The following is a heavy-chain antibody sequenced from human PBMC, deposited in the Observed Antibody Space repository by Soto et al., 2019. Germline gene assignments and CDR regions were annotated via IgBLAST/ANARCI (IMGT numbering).Heavy chain of an antibody. J-gene: IGHJ4*02. CDR1: GGSISSYY. CDR3: ARGYCSGGSCYSRFFDY. CDR2: IYYSGST. V-gene: IGHV4-59*08. D-gene: IGHD2-15*01. Sequence: PSWTLSLTCTVSGGSISSYYWSWIRQPPGKGQEWIGYIYYSGSTNYNPSLKSRVTISVDTSKNQFSLKLSSVTAADTAVYYCARGYCSGGSCYSRFFDYWGQGTLVTVSS.